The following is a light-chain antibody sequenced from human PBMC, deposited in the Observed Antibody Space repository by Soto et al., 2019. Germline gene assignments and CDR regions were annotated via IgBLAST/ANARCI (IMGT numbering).Light chain of an antibody. V-gene: IGLV2-14*03. Sequence: QSVLPHPASVCGSPGQSITISCTGTNSDVGSYNYVSWHQQHPGKAPKLMIYNVYDRPSGISNRFSGSKSGNTASLTISGLQGEEEADYYCSSYTISRNYVFGTGTKVTVL. CDR3: SSYTISRNYV. CDR2: NVY. CDR1: NSDVGSYNY. J-gene: IGLJ1*01.